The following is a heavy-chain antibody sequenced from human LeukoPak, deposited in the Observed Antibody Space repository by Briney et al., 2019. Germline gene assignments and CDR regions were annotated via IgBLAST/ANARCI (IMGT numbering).Heavy chain of an antibody. CDR3: ARVVTRLREGKYHYDMDV. CDR2: IWYDGSNK. D-gene: IGHD3-10*01. J-gene: IGHJ6*02. V-gene: IGHV3-33*01. CDR1: GFTFSSYG. Sequence: GGSLRLSCAASGFTFSSYGMHWVRQAPGKGLEWVAVIWYDGSNKYYADSVKGRFTISRDNSKNTLYLQMNSLRAEDTAVYYCARVVTRLREGKYHYDMDVWGQGTTVTVSS.